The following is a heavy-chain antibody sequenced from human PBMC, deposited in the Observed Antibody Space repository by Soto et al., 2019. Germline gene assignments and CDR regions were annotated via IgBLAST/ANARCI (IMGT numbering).Heavy chain of an antibody. J-gene: IGHJ6*02. V-gene: IGHV3-49*03. CDR3: TRTIFDYGMDV. Sequence: PGGSLRLSCTASGFTFGDYSMSWFRQAPGKGLEWLSFIRSKPYGETTEYATSVKGRFTFSRDDSKSIAYLQMNSLKTEDTAVYYCTRTIFDYGMDVWGQGTTVTVSS. CDR1: GFTFGDYS. D-gene: IGHD3-3*01. CDR2: IRSKPYGETT.